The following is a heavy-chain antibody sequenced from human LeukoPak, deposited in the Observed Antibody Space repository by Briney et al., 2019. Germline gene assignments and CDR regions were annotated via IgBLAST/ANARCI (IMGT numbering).Heavy chain of an antibody. V-gene: IGHV4-30-4*01. CDR2: IYYNEIT. CDR1: GGSISSSDYY. CDR3: ARDAGGLGDFDF. Sequence: PSQTLSLTCTVSGGSISSSDYYWSWIRQPPGKGLEWIGYIYYNEITYYNPSLKSRLIISIDTSKNQFSLKLSSVTAADTAVYYCARDAGGLGDFDFWGQGTLVTVSS. D-gene: IGHD3-10*01. J-gene: IGHJ4*02.